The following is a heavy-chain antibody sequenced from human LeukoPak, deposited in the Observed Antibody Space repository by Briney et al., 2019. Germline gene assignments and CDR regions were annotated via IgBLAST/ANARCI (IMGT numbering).Heavy chain of an antibody. CDR2: IYYSGST. J-gene: IGHJ4*02. CDR1: GGSISSYY. D-gene: IGHD3/OR15-3a*01. V-gene: IGHV4-59*01. CDR3: ARSHSVWTSFDY. Sequence: KSSETLSLTCTVSGGSISSYYWSWIRQTPGKGLEWIGYIYYSGSTNYNPSLKSRVTISVDTSKNQFSLKLSSVTAADTAVYYCARSHSVWTSFDYWGQGTLVTVSS.